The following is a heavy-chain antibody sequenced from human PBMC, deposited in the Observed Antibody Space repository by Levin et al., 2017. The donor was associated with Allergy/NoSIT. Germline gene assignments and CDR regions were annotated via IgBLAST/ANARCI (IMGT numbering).Heavy chain of an antibody. CDR3: AKEDVAPVGNGFFEL. CDR1: GFTFSSYA. D-gene: IGHD6-19*01. J-gene: IGHJ3*01. CDR2: LSDSGYAT. V-gene: IGHV3-23*01. Sequence: GESLKISCVGSGFTFSSYAMSWVRQAPGKGPQWVSSLSDSGYATYHSDSVKGRFTISRDNSKNTLYLHMNSLRAEDTALYYWAKEDVAPVGNGFFELWGQGTMVTVSS.